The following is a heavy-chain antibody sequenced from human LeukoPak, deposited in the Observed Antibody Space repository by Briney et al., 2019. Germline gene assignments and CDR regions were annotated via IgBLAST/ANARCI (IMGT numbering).Heavy chain of an antibody. CDR1: GYTFLDYN. V-gene: IGHV1-2*02. Sequence: GASVTVSCKVSGYTFLDYNMNWVRQAPGQGLEWMGWINPNSGGTNYAQKLQGRVTMTRDTSISTAYMELSSLRSDDTAVYYCATSGMYYLSFDYWGQGTLATVSS. CDR3: ATSGMYYLSFDY. J-gene: IGHJ4*02. CDR2: INPNSGGT. D-gene: IGHD2-8*01.